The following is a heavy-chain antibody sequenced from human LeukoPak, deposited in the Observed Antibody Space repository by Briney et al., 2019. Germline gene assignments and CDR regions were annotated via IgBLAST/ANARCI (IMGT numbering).Heavy chain of an antibody. CDR3: ARDGPMVRGVIPFQH. J-gene: IGHJ1*01. D-gene: IGHD3-10*01. Sequence: PSETLSLTRTVSGGSISSYYWSWIRQPPGKGLEWIGYIYYSGSTNYNPSLKSRVTISVDTSKNQFSLKLSSVTAADTAVYCCARDGPMVRGVIPFQHWGQGTLVTVSS. V-gene: IGHV4-59*01. CDR1: GGSISSYY. CDR2: IYYSGST.